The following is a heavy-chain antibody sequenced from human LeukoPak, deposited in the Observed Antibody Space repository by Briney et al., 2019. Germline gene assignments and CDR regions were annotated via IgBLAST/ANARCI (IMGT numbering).Heavy chain of an antibody. CDR1: GYTFTGYY. V-gene: IGHV1-2*02. J-gene: IGHJ6*03. CDR2: IKPDSGDT. Sequence: ASMKVSCKASGYTFTGYYMHWVRQAPGQGLEWMGWIKPDSGDTEYAQKFQGRVTMTRDTSISTAYMELRRLRFDDTAVYYCAWAYYDILTGYYEGGSYNYHYMDVWGKGTTVTVSS. CDR3: AWAYYDILTGYYEGGSYNYHYMDV. D-gene: IGHD3-9*01.